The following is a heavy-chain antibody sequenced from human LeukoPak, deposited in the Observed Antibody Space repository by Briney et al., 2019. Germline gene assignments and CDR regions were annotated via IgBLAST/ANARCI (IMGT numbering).Heavy chain of an antibody. J-gene: IGHJ5*02. Sequence: PSETLSLTCTVSGGSISSYYWSWIRQPPGKGLEWIGEIYHSGSTNYNPSLKSRVTISVDKSKNQFSLKLSSVTAADTAVYYCARDRQDYCSGGSCYQNWFDPWGQGTLVTVSS. CDR3: ARDRQDYCSGGSCYQNWFDP. D-gene: IGHD2-15*01. CDR2: IYHSGST. V-gene: IGHV4-59*12. CDR1: GGSISSYY.